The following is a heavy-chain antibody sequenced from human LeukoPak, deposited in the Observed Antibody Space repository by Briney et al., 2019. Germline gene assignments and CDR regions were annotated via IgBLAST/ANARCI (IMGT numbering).Heavy chain of an antibody. CDR3: ARDRWELLSNSYHYCGLDV. V-gene: IGHV3-72*01. J-gene: IGHJ6*02. CDR2: SRDKANSYTT. Sequence: GGSLRLSCAASGFTFSDHYMDWVRQAPGKGLEWVGRSRDKANSYTTEYAASVKGRFTISRDDSKNSVYLEMNSLKTEDTAVYYCARDRWELLSNSYHYCGLDVWGQGTTVTVSS. CDR1: GFTFSDHY. D-gene: IGHD2-15*01.